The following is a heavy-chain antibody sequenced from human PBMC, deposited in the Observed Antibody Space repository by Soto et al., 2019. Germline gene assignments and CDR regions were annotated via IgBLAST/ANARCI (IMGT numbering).Heavy chain of an antibody. V-gene: IGHV3-48*01. CDR2: ISSSSSTI. J-gene: IGHJ4*02. Sequence: GGSLRLSCAASGFTFSSYSMNWVRQAPGKGLEWVSYISSSSSTIYYADSVKGRFTISRDNTKNSLYLQMNSLRAEDTAVYYCARDYSSYGPFDYWGQGTLVTAPQ. CDR1: GFTFSSYS. D-gene: IGHD5-18*01. CDR3: ARDYSSYGPFDY.